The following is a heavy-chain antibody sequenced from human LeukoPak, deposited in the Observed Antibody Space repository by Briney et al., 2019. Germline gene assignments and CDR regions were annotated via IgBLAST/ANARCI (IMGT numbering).Heavy chain of an antibody. CDR1: GLTVRSNY. CDR3: AKELGLVRGVRMDV. D-gene: IGHD3-10*01. Sequence: GGSLRLSCAASGLTVRSNYMNWVRQAPGKGLEWVSLIFGDNSTHYADSVRGRFSISRDNSKNTLYLQMNSLRAEDTAVYYCAKELGLVRGVRMDVWGQGTTVTVSS. J-gene: IGHJ6*02. CDR2: IFGDNST. V-gene: IGHV3-53*01.